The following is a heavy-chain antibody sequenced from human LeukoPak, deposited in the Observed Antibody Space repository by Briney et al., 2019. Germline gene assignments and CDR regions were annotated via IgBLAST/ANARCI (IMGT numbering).Heavy chain of an antibody. J-gene: IGHJ6*04. CDR2: ISAYNGNT. CDR3: ARGKSSRPDYYYYGKDV. V-gene: IGHV1-18*04. D-gene: IGHD2-2*01. CDR1: GYTFTSYG. Sequence: GASVKVSCKASGYTFTSYGISWVRQAPGQGLEWMGWISAYNGNTNYAQKLQGRVTMTTDTSTSTAYMELRSLRSDDTAVYYCARGKSSRPDYYYYGKDVWGKGTTVTVSS.